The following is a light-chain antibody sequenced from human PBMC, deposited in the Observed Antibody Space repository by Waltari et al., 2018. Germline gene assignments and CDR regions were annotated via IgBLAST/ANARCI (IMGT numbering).Light chain of an antibody. CDR2: AAF. CDR1: QGISSY. Sequence: RVTITCRASQGISSYLAWYQQKPGKAPNLLIYAAFTLQSGVPSRFSGSGSGTDFTLTISSLQPEDFATYYCQQFNTYPLTFGQGTRLEIK. CDR3: QQFNTYPLT. V-gene: IGKV1-9*01. J-gene: IGKJ5*01.